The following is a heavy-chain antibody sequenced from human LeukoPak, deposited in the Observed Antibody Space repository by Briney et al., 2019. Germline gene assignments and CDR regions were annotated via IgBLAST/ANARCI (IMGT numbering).Heavy chain of an antibody. CDR3: ARDTITMVRGALAYYYYGMDV. Sequence: SETLSLTCTVSGGSISSGGYYWSWIRRHPGKGLEWIGYIYYSGSTYYNPSLKSRVTISVDTSKNQFSLKLSSVTAADTAVYYCARDTITMVRGALAYYYYGMDVWGQGTTVTVSS. CDR1: GGSISSGGYY. J-gene: IGHJ6*02. V-gene: IGHV4-31*03. D-gene: IGHD3-10*01. CDR2: IYYSGST.